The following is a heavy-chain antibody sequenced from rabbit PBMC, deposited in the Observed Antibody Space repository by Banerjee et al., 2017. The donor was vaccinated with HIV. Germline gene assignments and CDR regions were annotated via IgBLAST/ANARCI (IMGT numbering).Heavy chain of an antibody. CDR2: IYGGSSGST. Sequence: QEQVVESGGGLVKPGASLTLTCTASGFFLSSNYWICWVRQAPGKGLEWIACIYGGSSGSTYYASWAKGRFTISKTSTTVDLKMTSLTAADTATYFCARAPLVDIAGWAAASLWGQGTLVTVS. D-gene: IGHD4-2*01. J-gene: IGHJ3*01. CDR3: ARAPLVDIAGWAAASL. V-gene: IGHV1S45*01. CDR1: GFFLSSNYW.